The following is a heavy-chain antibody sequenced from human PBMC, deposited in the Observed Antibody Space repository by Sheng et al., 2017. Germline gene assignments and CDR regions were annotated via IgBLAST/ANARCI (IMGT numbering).Heavy chain of an antibody. CDR3: AKARGGMIVEWDYGGHTTDAFDI. D-gene: IGHD3-22*01. CDR2: ISGSGGST. Sequence: EVQLVESGGGLVQPGGSLRLSCAASGFTFSSYAMSWVRQAPGKGLEWVSAISGSGGSTYYADSVKGRFTISRDNSKNTLYLQMNSLRAEDTAVYYCAKARGGMIVEWDYGGHTTDAFDIWGQGTMVTVSS. CDR1: GFTFSSYA. J-gene: IGHJ3*02. V-gene: IGHV3-23*04.